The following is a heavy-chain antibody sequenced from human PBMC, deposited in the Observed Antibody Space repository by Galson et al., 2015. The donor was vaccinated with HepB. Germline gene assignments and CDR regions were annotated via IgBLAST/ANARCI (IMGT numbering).Heavy chain of an antibody. CDR2: IVVGSGNT. D-gene: IGHD5-12*01. CDR1: GFTFTSSA. J-gene: IGHJ4*02. CDR3: AALLNSGYDHDY. V-gene: IGHV1-58*01. Sequence: SVKVSCKASGFTFTSSAVQWVRQARGQRLEWIGWIVVGSGNTNYAQKFQERVTITRDMSTSTAYMELSSLRSEDTAVYYCAALLNSGYDHDYWGQGTLVTVSS.